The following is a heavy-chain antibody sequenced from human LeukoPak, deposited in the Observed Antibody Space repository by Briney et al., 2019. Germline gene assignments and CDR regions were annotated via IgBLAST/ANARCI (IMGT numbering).Heavy chain of an antibody. J-gene: IGHJ4*02. V-gene: IGHV1-69*13. D-gene: IGHD4-23*01. Sequence: SVTVSCKDSAGTSSSYAISRVRPAPGQGLERIGGIIPIFGTANYAQKFQGRVTITADESASTAYMALSSLSSDDTAVYYCARVGYGGNRGDLDYWGQAPLVTVSS. CDR3: ARVGYGGNRGDLDY. CDR1: AGTSSSYA. CDR2: IIPIFGTA.